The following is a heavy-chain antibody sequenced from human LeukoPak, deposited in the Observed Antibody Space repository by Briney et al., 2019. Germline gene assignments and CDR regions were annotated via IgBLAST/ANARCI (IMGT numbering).Heavy chain of an antibody. CDR2: MNPNSGNT. CDR3: ARVNRIAAAGI. CDR1: GYTFTSYD. J-gene: IGHJ4*02. D-gene: IGHD6-13*01. V-gene: IGHV1-8*01. Sequence: ASVKVSCKASGYTFTSYDINWVRQATGQGLEWMGWMNPNSGNTGYAQKFRGRVTMTRNTSISTAYMELSSLSSEDTAVYYCARVNRIAAAGIWGQGTLVTVSS.